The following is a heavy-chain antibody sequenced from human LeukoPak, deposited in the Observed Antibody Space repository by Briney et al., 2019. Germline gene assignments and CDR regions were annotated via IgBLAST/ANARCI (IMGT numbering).Heavy chain of an antibody. D-gene: IGHD7-27*01. CDR1: GFTFSSYA. J-gene: IGHJ4*02. CDR3: ARDRLYWGLDY. CDR2: ISYDGSNK. V-gene: IGHV3-30-3*01. Sequence: GGSLRLSCAASGFTFSSYAMHWVRQAPGKGLEWVAVISYDGSNKYYADSVKGRYTISRDNSKNTLYLQMNSLRAEDTAVYYCARDRLYWGLDYWGQGTLVTVSS.